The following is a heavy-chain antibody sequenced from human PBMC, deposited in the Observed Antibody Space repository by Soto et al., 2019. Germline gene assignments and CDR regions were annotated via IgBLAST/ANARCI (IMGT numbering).Heavy chain of an antibody. V-gene: IGHV4-59*08. D-gene: IGHD6-19*01. CDR2: IYYSGST. CDR1: GGSISSYY. Sequence: SETLSLTCTVSGGSISSYYWSWIRQPPGKGLEWIGYIYYSGSTNYNPSLKSRVTISVDTSKNQFSLKLSSVTAADTAVYYCARHGFRYSSGWSDAFDIWGQGTMVPVSS. CDR3: ARHGFRYSSGWSDAFDI. J-gene: IGHJ3*02.